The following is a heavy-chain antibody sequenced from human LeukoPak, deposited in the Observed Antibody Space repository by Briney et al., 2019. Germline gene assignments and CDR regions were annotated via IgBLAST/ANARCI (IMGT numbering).Heavy chain of an antibody. CDR2: INPNSGNT. D-gene: IGHD3-10*01. CDR1: GYTFTGYY. J-gene: IGHJ4*02. V-gene: IGHV1-8*02. Sequence: ASVKVSCKASGYTFTGYYMHWVRQAPGQGLEWMGWINPNSGNTGYAQKFQGRVTMTRNTSISTAYMELSSLRSEDTAVYYCARGSTMVRGVIMGYWGQGTLVTVSS. CDR3: ARGSTMVRGVIMGY.